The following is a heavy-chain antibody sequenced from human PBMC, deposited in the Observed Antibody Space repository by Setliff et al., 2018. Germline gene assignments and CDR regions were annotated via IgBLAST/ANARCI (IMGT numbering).Heavy chain of an antibody. D-gene: IGHD1-1*01. CDR2: TYYSGTT. Sequence: SETLSLTCTVSGDSISSSRYYWAWIRQPPGKGLEWIGNTYYSGTTYSNPSLKSRVTMSVDTSKNQFSQRLNSVTASDTAVYYCATTGTYRYFDYWGQGTLVTVSS. CDR1: GDSISSSRYY. CDR3: ATTGTYRYFDY. J-gene: IGHJ4*02. V-gene: IGHV4-39*01.